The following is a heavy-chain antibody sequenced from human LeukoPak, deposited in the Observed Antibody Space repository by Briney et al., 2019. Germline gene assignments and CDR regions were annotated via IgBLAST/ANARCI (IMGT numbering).Heavy chain of an antibody. V-gene: IGHV3-23*01. J-gene: IGHJ4*02. Sequence: GGSLRLSCXXSGFTFSSYAMSWVRQAPGEGLEWVSAITGSGGSTYYAASVKGRFTIFRDNSKNTLSLQMNSLRAEDTAVYYCAKTYYHDSSGYYPCGFDYWGQGTLVTVSS. CDR1: GFTFSSYA. CDR2: ITGSGGST. D-gene: IGHD3-22*01. CDR3: AKTYYHDSSGYYPCGFDY.